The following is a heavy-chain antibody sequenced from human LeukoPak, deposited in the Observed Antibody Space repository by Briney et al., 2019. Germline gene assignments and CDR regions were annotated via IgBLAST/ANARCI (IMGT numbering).Heavy chain of an antibody. CDR3: AKGIGLPDY. D-gene: IGHD2/OR15-2a*01. CDR2: INSDGGST. CDR1: GFTFSSYW. Sequence: GGSLRLSCTASGFTFSSYWMHWVRQAPGKGLVWVSRINSDGGSTSYADSVKGRFTISRDNAKNTLYLQMNSLRAEDTAVYYCAKGIGLPDYWGQGTLVTVSS. J-gene: IGHJ4*02. V-gene: IGHV3-74*01.